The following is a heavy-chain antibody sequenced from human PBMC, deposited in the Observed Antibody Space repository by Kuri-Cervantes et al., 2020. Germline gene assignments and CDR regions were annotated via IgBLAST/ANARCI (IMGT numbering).Heavy chain of an antibody. V-gene: IGHV1-8*01. J-gene: IGHJ5*02. Sequence: ASVKVSCKASGYTFTSYDINWVRQATGQGLEWMGWMNPNSGNTGYAQKLQGRVTMTTDTSTSTAYMELRSLRSDDTAVYYCARSWDIYNWFDPWGQGTLVTVSS. D-gene: IGHD1-26*01. CDR3: ARSWDIYNWFDP. CDR1: GYTFTSYD. CDR2: MNPNSGNT.